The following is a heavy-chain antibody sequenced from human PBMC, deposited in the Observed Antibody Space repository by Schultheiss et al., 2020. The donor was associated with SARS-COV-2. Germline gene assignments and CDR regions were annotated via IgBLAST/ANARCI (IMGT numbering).Heavy chain of an antibody. V-gene: IGHV3-33*08. J-gene: IGHJ5*02. CDR3: AREASGSYPPLNWFDP. D-gene: IGHD1-26*01. Sequence: GGSLRLSCAASGFTFSSYGMPWVRQAPGKGLEWVAVIWYDGSNKYYADSVKGRFTISRDNSKNTLYLQMNSLRAEDTAVYYCAREASGSYPPLNWFDPWGQGTLVTVSS. CDR2: IWYDGSNK. CDR1: GFTFSSYG.